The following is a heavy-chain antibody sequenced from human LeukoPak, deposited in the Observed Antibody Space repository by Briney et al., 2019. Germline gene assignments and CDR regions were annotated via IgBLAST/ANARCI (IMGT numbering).Heavy chain of an antibody. D-gene: IGHD1-14*01. V-gene: IGHV3-53*04. CDR3: ARVSDEPLALFDP. J-gene: IGHJ5*02. CDR2: IYSGGST. CDR1: GFTVSSNY. Sequence: GGFLRLSCAASGFTVSSNYMSWVRQAPGKGLEWVSVIYSGGSTYYADSVKGRFTISRHNSKNTLYLQMNSLRAEDTAVYYCARVSDEPLALFDPWGQGTLVTVSS.